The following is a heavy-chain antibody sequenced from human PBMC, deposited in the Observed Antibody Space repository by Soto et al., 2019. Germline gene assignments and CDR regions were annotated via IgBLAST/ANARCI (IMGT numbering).Heavy chain of an antibody. CDR3: AKAAGGLGYFDL. CDR1: GFIFSDYA. D-gene: IGHD3-16*01. CDR2: ISASGGNI. Sequence: EVQLLESGGGLARPGGSLRLSCVASGFIFSDYAMTWVRQAPGKGLEWVATISASGGNIEYTDSLKGRFTISRDNSKNTLYLQLNGLTADDTAVHYCAKAAGGLGYFDLWGRGTLVTVSS. J-gene: IGHJ2*01. V-gene: IGHV3-23*01.